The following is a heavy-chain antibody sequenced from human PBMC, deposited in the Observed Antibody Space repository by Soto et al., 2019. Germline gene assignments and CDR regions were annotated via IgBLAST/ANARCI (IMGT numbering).Heavy chain of an antibody. J-gene: IGHJ4*02. V-gene: IGHV3-33*01. D-gene: IGHD4-17*01. CDR3: ARDADYAYFDY. CDR2: IWYDGSNK. CDR1: GFTFSSYG. Sequence: QVQLVESGGGVVQPGRSLRLSCAASGFTFSSYGMHWVRQAPGKGLEWVAVIWYDGSNKYYADSVKGRFTISRDNSKNTLYLQMNSLRAEDTAVYYCARDADYAYFDYWGQGTLVTVSS.